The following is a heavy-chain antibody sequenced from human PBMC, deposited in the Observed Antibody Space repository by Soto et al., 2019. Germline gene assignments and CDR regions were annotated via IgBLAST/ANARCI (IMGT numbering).Heavy chain of an antibody. CDR3: AKDLRWGVGSSSWFGTSLDY. D-gene: IGHD6-13*01. J-gene: IGHJ4*02. V-gene: IGHV3-30*18. CDR1: GFTFSSYG. Sequence: QVQLVESGGGVVQPGRSLRLSCAASGFTFSSYGMHWVRQAPGKGLEWVADISYDGSNKYYADSVKGRFTISRDNSKNTLYLQMNSLRAEDTAVYYCAKDLRWGVGSSSWFGTSLDYWGQGTLVTVSS. CDR2: ISYDGSNK.